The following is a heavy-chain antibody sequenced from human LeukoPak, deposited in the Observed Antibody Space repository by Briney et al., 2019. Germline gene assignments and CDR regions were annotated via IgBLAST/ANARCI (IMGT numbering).Heavy chain of an antibody. V-gene: IGHV4-59*12. CDR2: IYYSGST. Sequence: SETQSLTCTVSAGSISSYYWAWIRQPPGKGLEWIGYIYYSGSTNYNPSLKSRVAISVDTSKNQFSLKLSSVTAADTAVYYCARDTYYYDSSGLRFDYWGQGTLVTVSS. J-gene: IGHJ4*02. D-gene: IGHD3-22*01. CDR3: ARDTYYYDSSGLRFDY. CDR1: AGSISSYY.